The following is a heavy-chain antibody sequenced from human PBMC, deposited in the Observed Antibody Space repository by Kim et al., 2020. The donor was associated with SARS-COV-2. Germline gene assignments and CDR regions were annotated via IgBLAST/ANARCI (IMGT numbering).Heavy chain of an antibody. CDR1: GFTLTSYA. CDR2: ISYDGNYI. J-gene: IGHJ4*02. CDR3: AREASGGAK. Sequence: AGSLRLSCAASGFTLTSYAMHWVRQAPGKGLEWVAVISYDGNYIYYADPVKGRFTISRDLSKNTLFLQMNSLKTDDTAMYYCAREASGGAKWGKGTLGTVSS. D-gene: IGHD2-21*01. V-gene: IGHV3-30-3*01.